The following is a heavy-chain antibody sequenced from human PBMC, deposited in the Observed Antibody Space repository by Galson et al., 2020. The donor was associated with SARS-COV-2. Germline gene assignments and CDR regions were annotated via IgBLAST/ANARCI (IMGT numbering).Heavy chain of an antibody. CDR1: GFTFSSYG. Sequence: GESLKISCAASGFTFSSYGMHWVRQAPGKGLEWVAVIWYDGSNKYYADSVKGRFTISRDNSKNKLYLQMNSLRAEDTAVYYCAAELSDYYGSGSYYNGYGMDVWGQGTTVTVSS. J-gene: IGHJ6*02. CDR2: IWYDGSNK. CDR3: AAELSDYYGSGSYYNGYGMDV. D-gene: IGHD3-10*01. V-gene: IGHV3-33*01.